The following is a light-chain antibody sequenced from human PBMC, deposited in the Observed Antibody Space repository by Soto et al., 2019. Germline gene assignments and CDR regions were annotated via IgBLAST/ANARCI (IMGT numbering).Light chain of an antibody. CDR2: GSD. V-gene: IGLV1-40*01. CDR3: QSYDSNLSEV. Sequence: QSVLTQPPSVPGCPGQTVTISCTWRGANIGAGYGVQWYQQLPGTAPRLLIYGSDDRPSGVPDRFSASVSGNSASLAITGLQTEDEAVYYCQSYDSNLSEVFGPGTKVTVL. CDR1: GANIGAGYG. J-gene: IGLJ1*01.